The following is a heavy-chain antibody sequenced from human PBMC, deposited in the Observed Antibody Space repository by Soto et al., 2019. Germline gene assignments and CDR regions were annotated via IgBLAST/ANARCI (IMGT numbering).Heavy chain of an antibody. J-gene: IGHJ4*02. CDR2: IYYSGST. D-gene: IGHD5-12*01. V-gene: IGHV4-59*01. CDR3: ARGWLRCYY. CDR1: GGSISSYY. Sequence: QVQLQESGPGLVKPSETLSLTCTVSGGSISSYYWSWIRQPPGKGLEWIGYIYYSGSTNYNPSLKSRINISVDTSKNQFSLKRSSVTAADTAVYYCARGWLRCYYWGQGTLVTVSS.